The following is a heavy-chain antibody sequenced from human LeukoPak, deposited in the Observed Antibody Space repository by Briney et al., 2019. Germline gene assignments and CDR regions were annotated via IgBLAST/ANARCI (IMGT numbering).Heavy chain of an antibody. D-gene: IGHD3-22*01. Sequence: ASVKVSCKASGYTFTGYYMHWVRQAPGQGLEWMGWSNPNSGGTNYAQKFQGRVTMTRDTSISTAYIELSRLRSDDTAVYYCARVAGAYYDSSGYSTFDYWGQGTLVAVSS. CDR1: GYTFTGYY. CDR2: SNPNSGGT. V-gene: IGHV1-2*02. CDR3: ARVAGAYYDSSGYSTFDY. J-gene: IGHJ4*02.